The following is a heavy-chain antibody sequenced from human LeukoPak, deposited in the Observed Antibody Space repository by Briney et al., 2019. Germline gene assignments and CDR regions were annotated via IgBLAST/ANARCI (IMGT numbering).Heavy chain of an antibody. CDR2: ISWNSGSI. CDR1: GFTFDDYA. CDR3: AKDGYSSGWYDYFDY. J-gene: IGHJ4*02. V-gene: IGHV3-9*01. D-gene: IGHD6-19*01. Sequence: PGGSLRLSCAASGFTFDDYAIHWVRQAPGKGLEWVSGISWNSGSIGYADSVKGRFTISRDNAKNSLYMQMNSLRAEDTALYYCAKDGYSSGWYDYFDYWGQGTLVTVSS.